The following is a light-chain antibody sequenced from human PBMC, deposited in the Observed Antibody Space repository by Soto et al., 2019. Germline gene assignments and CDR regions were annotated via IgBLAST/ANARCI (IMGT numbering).Light chain of an antibody. CDR3: KQYGSSPLT. J-gene: IGKJ4*01. V-gene: IGKV3-20*01. CDR2: GAS. CDR1: QSVSSSY. Sequence: EIVLTQSPGTLSLSPGERATLSCRASQSVSSSYLAWYQQKPGQAPRLLIYGASSRATGIPDRFSGSGSGTDFTLTISRLEPDYFAVYYCKQYGSSPLTFCGGT.